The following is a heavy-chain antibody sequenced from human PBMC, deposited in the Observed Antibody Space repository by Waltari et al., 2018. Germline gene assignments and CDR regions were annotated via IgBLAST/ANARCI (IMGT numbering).Heavy chain of an antibody. CDR1: GFTFDDYA. D-gene: IGHD2-15*01. Sequence: EVQLVESGGVVVQPGGSLRLSCAASGFTFDDYAMHWVRQAPGKGLEWVSLISGDGGSTYYADSVKGRFTISRDNSKNSLYLQLNSLRAEDTALYYCAKDYCSGGSCYCFDYWGQGTLVTVSS. CDR2: ISGDGGST. V-gene: IGHV3-43D*03. CDR3: AKDYCSGGSCYCFDY. J-gene: IGHJ4*02.